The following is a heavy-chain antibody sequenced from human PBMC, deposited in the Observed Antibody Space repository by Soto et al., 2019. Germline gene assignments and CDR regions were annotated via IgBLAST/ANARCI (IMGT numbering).Heavy chain of an antibody. V-gene: IGHV1-18*01. J-gene: IGHJ6*02. CDR1: GYIFVNYG. Sequence: ASVKVSCKASGYIFVNYGIAWVRQAPGQGLEWMGWISPYTGNTHSASKVQGRLTMTTDTSTSTAYMDLGRLTSDDTAVYYSFILYNYVPPNPQSFWGQGSSDPV. D-gene: IGHD1-20*01. CDR2: ISPYTGNT. CDR3: FILYNYVPPNPQSF.